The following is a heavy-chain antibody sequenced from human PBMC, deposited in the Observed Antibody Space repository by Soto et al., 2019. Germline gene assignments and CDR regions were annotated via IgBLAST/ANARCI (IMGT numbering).Heavy chain of an antibody. J-gene: IGHJ6*03. CDR3: TRVLRGVPAAMGYYYYMDV. V-gene: IGHV3-49*03. CDR1: GFTFGDYA. D-gene: IGHD2-2*01. Sequence: GGSLRLSCTASGFTFGDYAMSWFRQAPGKGLEWVGFIRSKAYGGTTEYAASVKGRFTISRDDSKSIAYLQMNSLKTEDTAVYYCTRVLRGVPAAMGYYYYMDVWGKGTTVTVSS. CDR2: IRSKAYGGTT.